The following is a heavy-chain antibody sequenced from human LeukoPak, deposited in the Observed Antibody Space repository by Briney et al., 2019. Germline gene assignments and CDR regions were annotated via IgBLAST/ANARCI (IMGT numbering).Heavy chain of an antibody. CDR2: INHSGST. V-gene: IGHV4-34*01. CDR3: ARGAAVAGSYWYFDL. CDR1: GGSLSGYY. D-gene: IGHD6-19*01. Sequence: SETLSLTCAGYGGSLSGYYWSWIRQPPGKGLEWIGEINHSGSTNYNPSLKSRVTISVDPSKNQFSLRQSSVTAADTAVYYCARGAAVAGSYWYFDLWGRGTLVTVSS. J-gene: IGHJ2*01.